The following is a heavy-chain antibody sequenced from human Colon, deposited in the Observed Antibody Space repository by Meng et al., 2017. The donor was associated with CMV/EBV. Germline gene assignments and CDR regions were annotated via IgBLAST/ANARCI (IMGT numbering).Heavy chain of an antibody. CDR1: GFTFSGFW. Sequence: GGSLRLSCAASGFTFSGFWMTWVRQAPGKGLEWVANIKRDGSEKYYVDSVKGRFTISRDNAKKTLYLDMTSLRPDDTGVYFCASHVYLTDVYDGLDVWGQGTTVTVSS. CDR3: ASHVYLTDVYDGLDV. V-gene: IGHV3-7*01. CDR2: IKRDGSEK. J-gene: IGHJ6*02. D-gene: IGHD2/OR15-2a*01.